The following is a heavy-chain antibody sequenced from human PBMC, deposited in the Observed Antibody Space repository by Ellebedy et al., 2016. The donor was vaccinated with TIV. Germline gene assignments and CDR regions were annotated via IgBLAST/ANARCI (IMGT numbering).Heavy chain of an antibody. CDR3: TRDLTNIVSGDY. D-gene: IGHD5/OR15-5a*01. J-gene: IGHJ4*02. Sequence: AASVKVSCKTSGYTFTDYYIHWVRQAPGQGLEWMAWINPNSGDTDYAQKCQGRVTVTRDTSTSTAFLELSRLRSDDTAVYYCTRDLTNIVSGDYWGQGTGVTVSS. CDR1: GYTFTDYY. CDR2: INPNSGDT. V-gene: IGHV1-2*02.